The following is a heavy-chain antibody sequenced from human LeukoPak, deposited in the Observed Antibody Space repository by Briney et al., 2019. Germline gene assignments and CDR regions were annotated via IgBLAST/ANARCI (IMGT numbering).Heavy chain of an antibody. CDR3: AKDGGQSQNLYYYFDY. CDR2: ISYDGSNK. J-gene: IGHJ4*02. Sequence: GGPLRLSCAASGFTFSSYGMHWVRQAPGKGLEWVAVISYDGSNKYYADSVKGRFTISRDNSKNTLYLQMNSLRAEDTAVYYCAKDGGQSQNLYYYFDYWGQGTLVTVSS. D-gene: IGHD3-16*01. CDR1: GFTFSSYG. V-gene: IGHV3-30*18.